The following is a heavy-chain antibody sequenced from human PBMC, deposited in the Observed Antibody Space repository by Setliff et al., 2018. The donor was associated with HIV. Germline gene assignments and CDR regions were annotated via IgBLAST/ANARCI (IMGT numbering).Heavy chain of an antibody. CDR1: GFTFSGNW. CDR2: INQDESQK. CDR3: ARRDCSGGSCYMGY. J-gene: IGHJ4*02. Sequence: GGSLRLSCAASGFTFSGNWMSWVRQAPGKGLEWVANINQDESQKYYADSVKGRFTISRDNAKNSLYLQMNSLRAEDTAVYYCARRDCSGGSCYMGYWGQGTLVTVSS. V-gene: IGHV3-7*01. D-gene: IGHD2-15*01.